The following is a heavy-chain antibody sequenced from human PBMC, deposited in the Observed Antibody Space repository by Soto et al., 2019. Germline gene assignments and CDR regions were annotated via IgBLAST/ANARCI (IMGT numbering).Heavy chain of an antibody. D-gene: IGHD6-13*01. CDR2: IWYDGSNK. V-gene: IGHV3-33*01. Sequence: GGSLRLSCAASGFTFSSYGMHWVRQAPGKGLEWVAVIWYDGSNKYYADSVKGRFTISRDNSKNTLYLQMNSLRAEDTAVYYCAREIAAAGLYYYYGMDVWGQGTTVTVSS. CDR1: GFTFSSYG. J-gene: IGHJ6*02. CDR3: AREIAAAGLYYYYGMDV.